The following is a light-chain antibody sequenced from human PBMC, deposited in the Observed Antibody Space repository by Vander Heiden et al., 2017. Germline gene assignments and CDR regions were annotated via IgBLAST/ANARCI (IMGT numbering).Light chain of an antibody. V-gene: IGKV3-20*01. CDR2: GAS. Sequence: IVWTQSLVTLSSSPGERATLSCMASQSVRSSYLACYQQKSGQAPRILMYGASSMATGIPDRFSGSGSGTDFTLSISELEPEDFAVYYCQQYGSSPLTFGGGTKVEIK. CDR3: QQYGSSPLT. CDR1: QSVRSSY. J-gene: IGKJ4*01.